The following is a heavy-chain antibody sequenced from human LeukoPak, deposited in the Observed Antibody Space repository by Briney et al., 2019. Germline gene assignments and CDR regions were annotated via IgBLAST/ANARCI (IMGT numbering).Heavy chain of an antibody. CDR1: AFTFSDYT. J-gene: IGHJ4*02. D-gene: IGHD3-10*01. V-gene: IGHV3-21*01. CDR3: ARGARFFGSGSYDY. CDR2: ITTGSTYI. Sequence: GGSLRLSCSASAFTFSDYTMIWVRQAPGKGLEWVSCITTGSTYIYYADSVKGRFTISRDNALNSVDLQMNSLRDEDTATYYCARGARFFGSGSYDYWGQGTLVTVSS.